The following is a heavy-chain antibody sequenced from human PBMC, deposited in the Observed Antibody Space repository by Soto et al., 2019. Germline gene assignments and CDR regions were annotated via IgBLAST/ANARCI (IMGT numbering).Heavy chain of an antibody. V-gene: IGHV5-10-1*01. Sequence: PGESLKISCKGSGYSFTSYWISWVRQMPGKGLEWMGRIDPSDSYTNYSPSFQGHVTISADKSISTAYLQWSSLKASDTAIYYCAGHGLGILTGRDNWFDPWGQGTLVTVSS. CDR1: GYSFTSYW. D-gene: IGHD3-9*01. CDR2: IDPSDSYT. J-gene: IGHJ5*02. CDR3: AGHGLGILTGRDNWFDP.